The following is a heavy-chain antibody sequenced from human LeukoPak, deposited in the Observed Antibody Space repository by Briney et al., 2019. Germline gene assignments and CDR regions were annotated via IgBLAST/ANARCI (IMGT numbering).Heavy chain of an antibody. Sequence: PGGSLRLSCAASGFTFSGSAMHWVRQASGKGLEWVGRIRSEANNDATSYAVSVEGRCFISRDDAKNTSYLQINSLKTKDTAVYYCTSFYVAKAENWGQGTLVTVSS. J-gene: IGHJ4*02. CDR2: IRSEANNDAT. CDR3: TSFYVAKAEN. D-gene: IGHD5-12*01. CDR1: GFTFSGSA. V-gene: IGHV3-73*01.